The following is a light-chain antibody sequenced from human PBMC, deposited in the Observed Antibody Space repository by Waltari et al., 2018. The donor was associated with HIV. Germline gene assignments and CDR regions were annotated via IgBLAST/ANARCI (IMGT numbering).Light chain of an antibody. CDR2: EVT. V-gene: IGLV2-8*01. CDR1: NSDIGTYDY. J-gene: IGLJ2*01. CDR3: SSFANRDGFYVL. Sequence: QPPSASGSPGQSVTLSCTGTNSDIGTYDYVSWYQQHPGKAPKLVISEVTKRPSGVSDRFSGSKSGNTAFLTVSGLQAEDEADYYCSSFANRDGFYVLFGGGTRLTVL.